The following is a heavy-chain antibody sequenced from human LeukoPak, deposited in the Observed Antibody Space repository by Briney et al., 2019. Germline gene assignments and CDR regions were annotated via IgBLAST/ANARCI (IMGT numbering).Heavy chain of an antibody. D-gene: IGHD3-22*01. V-gene: IGHV1-2*06. CDR1: GYTFTGYY. Sequence: ASVKVSCKASGYTFTGYYMHWVRQAPGQGLEWMGRINPNSGGTNYAQKFQGRVTMTRDTSISTAYMELSRLRSDDTAVYYCARDWGYYDSSGYYEGSAFDIWGQGTMVTVSS. J-gene: IGHJ3*02. CDR3: ARDWGYYDSSGYYEGSAFDI. CDR2: INPNSGGT.